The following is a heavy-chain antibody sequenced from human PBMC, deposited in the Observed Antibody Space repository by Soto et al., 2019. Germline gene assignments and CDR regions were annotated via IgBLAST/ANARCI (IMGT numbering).Heavy chain of an antibody. D-gene: IGHD3-10*01. Sequence: ASVKVSCKASGYTFTSYGISWVRQAPGQGLEWMGWISAYNGNTNYAQKLQGRVTMTTDTSTSTAYMELRSLRSDDTAVYYCARSHRDYGSGKAFDIWCQGTMVTVSS. CDR2: ISAYNGNT. CDR1: GYTFTSYG. V-gene: IGHV1-18*01. J-gene: IGHJ3*02. CDR3: ARSHRDYGSGKAFDI.